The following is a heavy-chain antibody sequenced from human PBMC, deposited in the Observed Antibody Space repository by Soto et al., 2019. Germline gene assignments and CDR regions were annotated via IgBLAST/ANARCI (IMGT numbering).Heavy chain of an antibody. J-gene: IGHJ4*02. Sequence: GSLRLSCAASGFTFSSYAMHWVRQAPGKGLEWVAVISYDGSNKYYADSVKGRFTISRDNSKNTLYLQMNSLRAEDTAVYYCAREATCSSTSCYLFDYWGQGTLVTVSS. CDR2: ISYDGSNK. CDR3: AREATCSSTSCYLFDY. CDR1: GFTFSSYA. V-gene: IGHV3-30-3*01. D-gene: IGHD2-2*01.